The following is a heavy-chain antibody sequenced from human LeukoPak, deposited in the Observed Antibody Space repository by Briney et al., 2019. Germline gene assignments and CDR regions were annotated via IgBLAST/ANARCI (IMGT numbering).Heavy chain of an antibody. J-gene: IGHJ3*02. CDR3: ARTTVVTPSAFDI. Sequence: GGSLRLSCAASGFTFSSYGMHWVRQAPGKGLEWVAVIWYDGSNKYYADSVKGRFTISRDNSKNTLYLQMNSLRAEDTVVYYCARTTVVTPSAFDIWGQGTMVTVSS. CDR1: GFTFSSYG. CDR2: IWYDGSNK. D-gene: IGHD4-23*01. V-gene: IGHV3-33*01.